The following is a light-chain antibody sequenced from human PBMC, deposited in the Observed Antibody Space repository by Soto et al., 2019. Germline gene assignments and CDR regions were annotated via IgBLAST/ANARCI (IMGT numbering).Light chain of an antibody. CDR2: DAS. CDR3: QQFNTFSFT. J-gene: IGKJ5*01. V-gene: IGKV1-5*01. Sequence: DIQMTQSPSTLSASVGDRVTITCRASQSVNTWLAWYQQKPGQAPKLLIYDASSLESGVPSRSSGSGSGTEFTLTISSLQPDDFATYYCQQFNTFSFTFGQGTRLEIK. CDR1: QSVNTW.